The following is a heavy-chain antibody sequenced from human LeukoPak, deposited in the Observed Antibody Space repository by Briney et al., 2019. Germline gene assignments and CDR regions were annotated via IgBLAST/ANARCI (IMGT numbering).Heavy chain of an antibody. Sequence: ASVKVSCKASGYTFTSFALHWVRQAPGQRLEWMGWINAGHNNSKYSQDFQGRVTITTDTSASISYLELSSLTYEDTAVYYCARYQALQYGSYDYWGQGTLVTVSS. V-gene: IGHV1-3*01. CDR1: GYTFTSFA. D-gene: IGHD1-26*01. J-gene: IGHJ4*02. CDR2: INAGHNNS. CDR3: ARYQALQYGSYDY.